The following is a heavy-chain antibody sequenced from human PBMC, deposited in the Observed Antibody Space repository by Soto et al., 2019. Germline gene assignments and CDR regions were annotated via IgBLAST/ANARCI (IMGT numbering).Heavy chain of an antibody. J-gene: IGHJ6*01. V-gene: IGHV1-18*01. D-gene: IGHD3-10*01. CDR1: GYTFTTYG. Sequence: QVQLEQSAPEVKKPGASVKVSCKASGYTFTTYGISWARQAPGQGLEWLGWINTHNGNTNYAQNLQGRVIMTADTSTSTAYMELRSLRSDDTAIYYCTREGSAPYYYYGMD. CDR3: TREGSAPYYYYGMD. CDR2: INTHNGNT.